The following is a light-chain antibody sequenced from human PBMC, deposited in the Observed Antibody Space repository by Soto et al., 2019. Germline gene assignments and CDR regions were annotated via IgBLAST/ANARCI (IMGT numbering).Light chain of an antibody. Sequence: ENGLTQSPGTLSLSPGERATLSCRASQSVSSYSLAWYQQKPGQAPRLLIYGASTRATGIPARFSGSGSGTDFTLTINRLEPEDFAVYYCQQYGSSPRTFGQGTKVDIK. CDR2: GAS. CDR3: QQYGSSPRT. CDR1: QSVSSYS. V-gene: IGKV3-20*01. J-gene: IGKJ1*01.